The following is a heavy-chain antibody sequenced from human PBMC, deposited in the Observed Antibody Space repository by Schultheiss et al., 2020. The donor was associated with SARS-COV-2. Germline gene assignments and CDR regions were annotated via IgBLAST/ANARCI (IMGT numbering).Heavy chain of an antibody. Sequence: GGSLRLSCAASGFTFSSYAMSWVRQAPGKGLEWVSAISGSGGSTYYADSVKGRFTISRDNSKNTLYLQMNSLRAEDTAVYYCAKPLQLGYCSGGSCTRFDYWGQGTLVTVSS. CDR2: ISGSGGST. CDR3: AKPLQLGYCSGGSCTRFDY. CDR1: GFTFSSYA. V-gene: IGHV3-23*01. J-gene: IGHJ4*02. D-gene: IGHD2-15*01.